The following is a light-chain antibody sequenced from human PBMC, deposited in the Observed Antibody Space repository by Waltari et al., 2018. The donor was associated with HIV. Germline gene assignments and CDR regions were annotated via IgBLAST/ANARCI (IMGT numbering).Light chain of an antibody. Sequence: TVMTQSPGTLSVSPGERATLACRASQIVSNNLAWYQKNPGEAPRLLIYDASDRATGVPARFSGSGSGTEFTLTISSLQSEDFAVYFCQQYKDWPPWTFGQGTKVEMK. CDR2: DAS. J-gene: IGKJ1*01. V-gene: IGKV3-15*01. CDR1: QIVSNN. CDR3: QQYKDWPPWT.